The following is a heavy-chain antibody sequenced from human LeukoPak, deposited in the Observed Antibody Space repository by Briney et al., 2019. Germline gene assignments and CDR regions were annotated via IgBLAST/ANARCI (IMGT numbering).Heavy chain of an antibody. Sequence: SETLSLTCTVSGGSISSSSYYWGWIRQPPGKGLEWIGCIYYSGSTYYNPSLKSRVTISVDTSKNQFSLKLSSVTAADTAVYYCARVASGYTLGGLDYWGQGTLVTVSS. CDR2: IYYSGST. J-gene: IGHJ4*02. CDR3: ARVASGYTLGGLDY. D-gene: IGHD3-3*01. V-gene: IGHV4-39*01. CDR1: GGSISSSSYY.